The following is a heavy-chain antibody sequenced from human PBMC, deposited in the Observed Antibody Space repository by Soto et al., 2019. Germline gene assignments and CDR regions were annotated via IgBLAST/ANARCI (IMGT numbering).Heavy chain of an antibody. CDR1: GGTPSNSA. V-gene: IGHV1-69*01. CDR2: IIPVFGIV. CDR3: ASGRIVVFGSRAYYGMDV. D-gene: IGHD6-19*01. J-gene: IGHJ6*02. Sequence: QVQLVQSGAEVKKPGSSVRVSCKASGGTPSNSAFSWVRQAPGQGLEWMGGIIPVFGIVKYAQNLEGRVTITADESTNTAYMELSSLRYEDRAVYYCASGRIVVFGSRAYYGMDVWGQGTTGTVSS.